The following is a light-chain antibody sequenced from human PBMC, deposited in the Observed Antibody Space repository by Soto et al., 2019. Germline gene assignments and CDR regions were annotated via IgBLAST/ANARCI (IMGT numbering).Light chain of an antibody. Sequence: QPVLTQSPSASASLGASVKLTCTLSSGHSSYALAWHQQQPEKGPRYLMKLNSDGRHSKGDGIPDRFSGSSSGAERYLTISSLQSEDEADYYCQTWGTGIHVLGTGTKLTVL. CDR2: LNSDGRH. J-gene: IGLJ1*01. CDR1: SGHSSYA. CDR3: QTWGTGIHV. V-gene: IGLV4-69*01.